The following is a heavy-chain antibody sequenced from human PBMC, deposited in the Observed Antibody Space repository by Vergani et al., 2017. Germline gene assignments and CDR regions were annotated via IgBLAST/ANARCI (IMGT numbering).Heavy chain of an antibody. D-gene: IGHD3-10*01. CDR1: GGSFSGYY. CDR3: ARGSGSGYGAFDI. J-gene: IGHJ3*02. CDR2: IYYSGST. V-gene: IGHV4-34*11. Sequence: QVQLPQWGAGLLKPSETLSLTCAVYGGSFSGYYWSWIRQPPGKGLEWIGYIYYSGSTNYNPSLKSRVTISVDTSKNQFSLKLSSVTAADTAVYYCARGSGSGYGAFDIWGQGTMVTVSS.